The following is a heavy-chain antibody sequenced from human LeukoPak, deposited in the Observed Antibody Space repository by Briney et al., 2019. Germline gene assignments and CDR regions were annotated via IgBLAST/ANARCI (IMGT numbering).Heavy chain of an antibody. D-gene: IGHD2-21*01. V-gene: IGHV3-48*04. CDR1: GFTFSSYT. J-gene: IGHJ5*02. Sequence: GGSLRLSCAASGFTFSSYTMNWVRQAPGKGLEWVSYISSSGSSIYYADSVKGRFIISRDNAKNSLYLQMNSLRAEDTAVYYCARDRGRVILWWYSWFDPWGQGTLVTVSS. CDR3: ARDRGRVILWWYSWFDP. CDR2: ISSSGSSI.